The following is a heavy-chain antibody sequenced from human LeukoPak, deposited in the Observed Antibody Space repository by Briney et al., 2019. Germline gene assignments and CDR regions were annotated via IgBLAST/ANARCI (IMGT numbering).Heavy chain of an antibody. Sequence: SQTLSLTCTVSGGSISSGDYYWRWLRQPPGKGLEWIGYIYYSGSTYYNPSLKSRVTISVDTSKNQFSLKLSSVTAADTAVYYCARAGYCSGGSCYPSFDYYYYYMDVWGKGTTVTVSS. CDR2: IYYSGST. CDR1: GGSISSGDYY. J-gene: IGHJ6*03. V-gene: IGHV4-30-4*08. D-gene: IGHD2-15*01. CDR3: ARAGYCSGGSCYPSFDYYYYYMDV.